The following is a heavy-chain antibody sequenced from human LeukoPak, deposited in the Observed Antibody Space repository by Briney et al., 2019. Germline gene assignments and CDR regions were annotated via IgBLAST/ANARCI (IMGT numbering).Heavy chain of an antibody. CDR2: IIPIFGTA. Sequence: GASVKVSCKASGGTFSSYAISWVRQAPGQGLEWMGGIIPIFGTANYAQKFQGRVTITADESTSTAYMELSSLRSEDTAVYYCARAPYDILTGYYLQGFDYWGQGTLVTVSS. CDR1: GGTFSSYA. D-gene: IGHD3-9*01. J-gene: IGHJ4*02. CDR3: ARAPYDILTGYYLQGFDY. V-gene: IGHV1-69*13.